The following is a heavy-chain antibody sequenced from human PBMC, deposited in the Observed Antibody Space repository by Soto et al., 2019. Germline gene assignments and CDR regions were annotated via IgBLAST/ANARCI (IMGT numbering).Heavy chain of an antibody. CDR3: ARDGVGATTFFGYFDY. Sequence: QVQLVESGGGVVQPGRSLRLSCAASRFTFSGYGMHWVRQAPGKGLEWVAITRHDGSNTYYADSVRGRFTISRDNSKKTLYLQMDSLRAEYTAVYYCARDGVGATTFFGYFDYWGQGTLVTVSS. V-gene: IGHV3-33*01. J-gene: IGHJ4*02. D-gene: IGHD1-26*01. CDR2: TRHDGSNT. CDR1: RFTFSGYG.